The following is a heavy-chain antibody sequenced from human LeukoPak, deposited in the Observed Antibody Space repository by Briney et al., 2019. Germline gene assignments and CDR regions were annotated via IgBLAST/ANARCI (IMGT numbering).Heavy chain of an antibody. D-gene: IGHD5-12*01. Sequence: SVKVSCKVSGGTFSSYAISWVRQAPGQGLEWMGRIIPILGIANYAQKFQGRVTITADKSTSTAYMELSSLRSEDTAVYYCARGLGGYDYLLNAASDYWGQGTLVTVSS. CDR1: GGTFSSYA. CDR2: IIPILGIA. V-gene: IGHV1-69*04. J-gene: IGHJ4*02. CDR3: ARGLGGYDYLLNAASDY.